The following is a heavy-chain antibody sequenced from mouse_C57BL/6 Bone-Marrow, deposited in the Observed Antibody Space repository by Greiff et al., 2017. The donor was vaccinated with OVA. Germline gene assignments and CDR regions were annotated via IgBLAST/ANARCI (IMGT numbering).Heavy chain of an antibody. CDR2: ISNGGGST. D-gene: IGHD1-1*01. Sequence: EVKLMESGGGLVQPGGSLKLSCAASGFTFSDYYMYWVRQTPEKRLEWVAYISNGGGSTYYPDTVKGRFTISRDNAKNTLYLQMSRLKSEDTAMYYCARRAYYGPYFDYWGQGTTLTVSS. J-gene: IGHJ2*01. CDR3: ARRAYYGPYFDY. V-gene: IGHV5-12*01. CDR1: GFTFSDYY.